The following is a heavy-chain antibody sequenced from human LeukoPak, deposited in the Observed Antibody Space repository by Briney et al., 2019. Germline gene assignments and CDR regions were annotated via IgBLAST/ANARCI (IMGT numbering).Heavy chain of an antibody. Sequence: GRSLRLSCAASGFTFSSYAMHWVRQAPGKGLEWVAVISYDGSNKYYADSVKGRFTISRDNSKNTLYLQMNSLRAEDTAVYYCARLALMDWYYFDYWGQGTLVTVSS. V-gene: IGHV3-30*04. J-gene: IGHJ4*02. CDR3: ARLALMDWYYFDY. CDR2: ISYDGSNK. D-gene: IGHD3/OR15-3a*01. CDR1: GFTFSSYA.